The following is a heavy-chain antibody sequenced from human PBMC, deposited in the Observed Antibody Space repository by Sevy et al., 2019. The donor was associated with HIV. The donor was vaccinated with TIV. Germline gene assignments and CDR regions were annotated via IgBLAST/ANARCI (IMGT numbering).Heavy chain of an antibody. CDR1: GFTLTNEF. J-gene: IGHJ6*02. CDR2: VYSGGAT. Sequence: GGSLRLSCAVSGFTLTNEFFSWVRQAPGKGLEWVAVVYSGGATYYADAVKGRFTISGEKSKSSLYLQMKSLRAEDTAGYYCARVGYCRGGTCFSGFYYAMDVWGQGTTVTVSS. D-gene: IGHD2-15*01. V-gene: IGHV3-53*01. CDR3: ARVGYCRGGTCFSGFYYAMDV.